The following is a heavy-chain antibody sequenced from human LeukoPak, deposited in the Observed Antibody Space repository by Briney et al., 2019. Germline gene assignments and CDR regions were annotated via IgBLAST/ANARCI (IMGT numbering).Heavy chain of an antibody. CDR1: GFTFSSYA. CDR2: ISGSGGST. Sequence: GGSLILSCVASGFTFSSYAMSWVRQTPGKGLEWVSAISGSGGSTYYADSVKGRFTISRDNSKNTLFLQMNSLRAEDTAPYYCAKSVAIYFYYGLDVWGQGTTVTVSS. CDR3: AKSVAIYFYYGLDV. V-gene: IGHV3-23*01. J-gene: IGHJ6*02. D-gene: IGHD3-3*01.